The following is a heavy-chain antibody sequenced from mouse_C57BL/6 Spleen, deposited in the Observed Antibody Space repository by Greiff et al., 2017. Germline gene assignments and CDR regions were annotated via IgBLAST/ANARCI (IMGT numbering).Heavy chain of an antibody. V-gene: IGHV7-3*01. CDR3: ARSSIYYGYDGWYFDV. Sequence: EVKLQESGGGLVQPGGSLSLSCAASGFTFTDYYMSWVRQPPGKALEWLGFIRNKANGYTTEYSASVKGRFTISRDNSQSILYLQMNALRAEDSATYYGARSSIYYGYDGWYFDVWGTGTTVTVSS. CDR1: GFTFTDYY. J-gene: IGHJ1*03. D-gene: IGHD2-2*01. CDR2: IRNKANGYTT.